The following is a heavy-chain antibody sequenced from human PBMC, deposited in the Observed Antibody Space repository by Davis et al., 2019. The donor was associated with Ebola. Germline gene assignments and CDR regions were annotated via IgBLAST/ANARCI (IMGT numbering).Heavy chain of an antibody. CDR2: INPNSGGT. V-gene: IGHV1-2*06. J-gene: IGHJ6*04. D-gene: IGHD3-10*01. CDR1: GYTFTDYY. CDR3: ARDYRQFRLFGELGTVGVGV. Sequence: AASVKVSCKASGYTFTDYYMHWVRQAPGQGLEWMGRINPNSGGTNYAQKFQGRVTMTRDTSSSTVHLELRRLRSDDTAVYYCARDYRQFRLFGELGTVGVGVWGKGTTVTVP.